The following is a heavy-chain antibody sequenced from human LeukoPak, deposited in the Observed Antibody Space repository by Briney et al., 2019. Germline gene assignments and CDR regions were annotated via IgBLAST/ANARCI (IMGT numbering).Heavy chain of an antibody. CDR3: ARIQAKWLFPPGPFDY. D-gene: IGHD3-22*01. CDR1: GYTFTSYG. CDR2: ISAYNGNT. J-gene: IGHJ4*02. Sequence: ASVKVSCKASGYTFTSYGISWVRQAPGQGLEWMGWISAYNGNTNYAQKLQGRVTMTTDTSTSTAFMELRSLTSDDTAVYCCARIQAKWLFPPGPFDYWGQGTLVTVSS. V-gene: IGHV1-18*01.